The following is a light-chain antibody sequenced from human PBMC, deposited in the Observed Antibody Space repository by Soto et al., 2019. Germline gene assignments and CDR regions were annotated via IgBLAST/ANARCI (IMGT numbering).Light chain of an antibody. Sequence: EIVLTQSPGTLSLSPGERATLSCRASQSVSSTYLAWYQQKPGQAPRLLIFGASSRETGIPDTFSGSGSGTDFTLTISRLEPEAFAVYYCQQYDSSPYTFGQGTKLEIK. CDR1: QSVSSTY. CDR3: QQYDSSPYT. V-gene: IGKV3-20*01. J-gene: IGKJ2*01. CDR2: GAS.